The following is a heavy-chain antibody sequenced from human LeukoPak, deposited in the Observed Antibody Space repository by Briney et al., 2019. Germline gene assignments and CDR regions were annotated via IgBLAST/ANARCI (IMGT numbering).Heavy chain of an antibody. V-gene: IGHV3-21*04. J-gene: IGHJ4*02. CDR1: GFTFSSYS. Sequence: GGSLRLSCAASGFTFSSYSMNWVRQAPGKGLEWVSSISSSSSYIYYADSVKGRFTISRDNSKNTLYLQMNSLRAEDTAVYYCAQGHDFWSGYYTPVDYWGQGTLVTVSS. CDR2: ISSSSSYI. D-gene: IGHD3-3*01. CDR3: AQGHDFWSGYYTPVDY.